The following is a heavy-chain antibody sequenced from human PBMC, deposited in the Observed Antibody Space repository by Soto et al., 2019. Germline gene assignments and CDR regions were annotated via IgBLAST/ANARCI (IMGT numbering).Heavy chain of an antibody. V-gene: IGHV3-11*06. CDR2: IRSRSSYT. Sequence: PGGSLRLSCAASGFTFSDYYMSWIRQAPVKGLEWVSYIRSRSSYTNYADSVKGRFTISRDNAKNALYLQMNSLRAEDTAVYYCARESQRSGPIRQYYDFWSGYRTTSFDYWGQGTLVTVSS. CDR3: ARESQRSGPIRQYYDFWSGYRTTSFDY. D-gene: IGHD3-3*01. J-gene: IGHJ4*02. CDR1: GFTFSDYY.